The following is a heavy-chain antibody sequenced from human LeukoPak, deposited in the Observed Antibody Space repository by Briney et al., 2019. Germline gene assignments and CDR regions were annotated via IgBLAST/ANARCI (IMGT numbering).Heavy chain of an antibody. CDR3: ARTWYSSGYSYAAFDI. CDR2: IYYSGST. V-gene: IGHV4-39*01. Sequence: SETLTLTCTVSGGSISSSGYYWGWIRQPPGKELEWIGSIYYSGSTYYNPSLKSRVTISVDTSKNQFSLKLSSVTAADTAVYYCARTWYSSGYSYAAFDIWGQGTMVTVSS. J-gene: IGHJ3*02. CDR1: GGSISSSGYY. D-gene: IGHD6-19*01.